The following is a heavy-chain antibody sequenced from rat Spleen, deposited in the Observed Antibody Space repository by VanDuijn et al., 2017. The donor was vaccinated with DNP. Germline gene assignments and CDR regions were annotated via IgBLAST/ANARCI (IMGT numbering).Heavy chain of an antibody. CDR1: GFTFSNYD. CDR3: AARYSSSWFAY. V-gene: IGHV5S13*01. D-gene: IGHD1-2*01. J-gene: IGHJ3*01. Sequence: EVQLVESGGGLVQPGRSLKLSCAASGFTFSNYDMAWVRQAPTKGLEWVASISPSGGSIYYPDSVKGRFTISRDDAKNTLYLQMNSLRSEDTATYYCAARYSSSWFAYWGQGTLVTVSS. CDR2: ISPSGGSI.